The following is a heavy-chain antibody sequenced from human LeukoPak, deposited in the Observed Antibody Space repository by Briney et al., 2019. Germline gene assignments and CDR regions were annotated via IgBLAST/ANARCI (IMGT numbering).Heavy chain of an antibody. V-gene: IGHV3-23*01. CDR2: ISGSGGRT. Sequence: GGSLRLSCAASGFMFTTYAMTWVRQAPGKGPEWVSSISGSGGRTYYADSLKGRFTISRDNSKNTLYLPMNSLRAEDTAVYYCAIGPPYGGYSDWGQGTLVTVSS. CDR1: GFMFTTYA. CDR3: AIGPPYGGYSD. J-gene: IGHJ4*02. D-gene: IGHD5-12*01.